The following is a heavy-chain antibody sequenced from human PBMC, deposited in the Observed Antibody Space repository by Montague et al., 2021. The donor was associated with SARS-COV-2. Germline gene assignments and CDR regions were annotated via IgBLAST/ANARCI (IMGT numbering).Heavy chain of an antibody. CDR1: SDSISSGGYY. D-gene: IGHD5-24*01. J-gene: IGHJ4*02. CDR2: IYYSGNN. CDR3: ARGPSRLATQEFYFGY. V-gene: IGHV4-31*03. Sequence: TRSLTCIVSSDSISSGGYYWSWIRQHPGKGLEWIGYIYYSGNNYYNPPLKSRVTMSVDTTKNQFSLTLNSVTAADTAEYYCARGPSRLATQEFYFGYWGQGTLVSVSS.